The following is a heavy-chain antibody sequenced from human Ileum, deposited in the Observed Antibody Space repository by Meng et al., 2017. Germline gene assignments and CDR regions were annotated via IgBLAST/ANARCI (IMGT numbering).Heavy chain of an antibody. CDR2: IFQSGRT. Sequence: QVHVQGSGPRLVKPSGTLSLTCAVSGTWWSWVRQPPGKGLEWIGEIFQSGRTNYNPSLKSRVTISIDKSKSQISLQLSAVTAADTAVYSCATSNDRDVYYLGYWGQGTLVTVSS. D-gene: IGHD3-22*01. CDR3: ATSNDRDVYYLGY. J-gene: IGHJ4*02. V-gene: IGHV4-4*02. CDR1: GTW.